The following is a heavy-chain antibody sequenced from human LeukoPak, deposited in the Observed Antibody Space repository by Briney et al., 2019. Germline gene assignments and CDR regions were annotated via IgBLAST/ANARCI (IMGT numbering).Heavy chain of an antibody. V-gene: IGHV3-49*04. CDR1: GFTFGDYA. CDR2: IRSKAYGGTT. D-gene: IGHD6-13*01. Sequence: GGSLRLSCTASGFTFGDYAMSWVRQAPGKGLEWVGFIRSKAYGGTTEYAASVKGRFTISRDDSKSIAYLQMNSLKTEDTAVCYCTRAAYSSSWYHYCYYMDVWGKGTTVTISS. CDR3: TRAAYSSSWYHYCYYMDV. J-gene: IGHJ6*03.